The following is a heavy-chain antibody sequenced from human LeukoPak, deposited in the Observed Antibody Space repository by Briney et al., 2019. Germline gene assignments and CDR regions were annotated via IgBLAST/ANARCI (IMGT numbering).Heavy chain of an antibody. CDR2: ISYDGRNK. CDR3: ARAHQYCSSTSCYAGFDY. J-gene: IGHJ4*02. CDR1: GFTFSSYA. Sequence: GGSLRLSCLAYGFTFSSYAMHRLRQAQGQGLVWVAVISYDGRNKCYADSVKGRFTISRDNSKNTLYLQMNSLRAEDTAVYYCARAHQYCSSTSCYAGFDYWGQGTLVTVS. D-gene: IGHD2-2*01. V-gene: IGHV3-30*04.